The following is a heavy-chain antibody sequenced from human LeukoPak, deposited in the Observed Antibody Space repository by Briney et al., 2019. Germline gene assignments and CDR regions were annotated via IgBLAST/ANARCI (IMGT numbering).Heavy chain of an antibody. J-gene: IGHJ4*02. CDR3: ARDPTVWGWYDYYFDY. CDR1: GFTFSSYA. Sequence: PGRSLRLSCAASGFTFSSYAMHWVRQAPGKGLEWVAVVSYDGSNKYYADSVKGRFTISRDNSKNTLYLQMNSLRPEDTAVYYCARDPTVWGWYDYYFDYWGQGTLVTVSS. V-gene: IGHV3-30-3*01. D-gene: IGHD3-3*01. CDR2: VSYDGSNK.